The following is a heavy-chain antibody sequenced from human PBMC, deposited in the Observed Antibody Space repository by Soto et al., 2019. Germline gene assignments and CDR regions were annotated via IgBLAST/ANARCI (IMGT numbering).Heavy chain of an antibody. J-gene: IGHJ5*02. V-gene: IGHV4-59*01. CDR1: GRSISSYY. Sequence: SLTCTVSGRSISSYYCSWIRQPPGKGLEWIGYIYYSGSTNYNPSLKSRVTISVDTSKNQFSLKLSSVTAADTAVYYCARNHYDSSGYYLALDPWGQGTLVTVSS. CDR3: ARNHYDSSGYYLALDP. D-gene: IGHD3-22*01. CDR2: IYYSGST.